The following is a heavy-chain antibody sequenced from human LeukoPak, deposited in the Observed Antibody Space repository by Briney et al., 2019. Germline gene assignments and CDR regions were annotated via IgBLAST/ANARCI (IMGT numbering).Heavy chain of an antibody. D-gene: IGHD3-3*01. CDR2: ISGSGGST. CDR3: AKGGTIFGVVILVDY. CDR1: GFTFSSYA. J-gene: IGHJ4*02. Sequence: PGGSLRLSCAASGFTFSSYAMSWVRQAPGKGLEWVSAISGSGGSTYYADSVKGRFTISRDNSKNTLYLQMNSLRAEDTAVYYCAKGGTIFGVVILVDYWGQGTLVTVSS. V-gene: IGHV3-23*01.